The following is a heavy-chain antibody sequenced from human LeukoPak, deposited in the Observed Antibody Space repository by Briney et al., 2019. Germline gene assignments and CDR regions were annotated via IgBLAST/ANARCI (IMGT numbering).Heavy chain of an antibody. CDR2: ISAYNGNT. J-gene: IGHJ6*03. Sequence: GASVKVSCKASGYTFTSYGISWVRPAPGQGLEWMGWISAYNGNTNYAQKLQGRVTMTTDTSTSTAYMELRSLRSDDTAVYYCARRLDSSSWGYYYYMDVWGKGTTVTVSS. CDR1: GYTFTSYG. V-gene: IGHV1-18*01. CDR3: ARRLDSSSWGYYYYMDV. D-gene: IGHD6-13*01.